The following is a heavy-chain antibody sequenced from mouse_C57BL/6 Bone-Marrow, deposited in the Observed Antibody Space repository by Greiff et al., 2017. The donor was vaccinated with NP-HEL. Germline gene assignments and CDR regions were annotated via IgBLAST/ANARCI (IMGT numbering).Heavy chain of an antibody. J-gene: IGHJ4*01. Sequence: QVQLKQPGAELVKPGASVKLSCKASGYTFTSYWMHWVKQRPGQGLEWIGMIHPNSGSTNYNEKFKSKATLTVDTSSSTAYMQLSSLTSEDSAVYYCAAATVVEGVDYWGQGTSVTVSS. CDR1: GYTFTSYW. CDR3: AAATVVEGVDY. D-gene: IGHD1-1*01. V-gene: IGHV1-64*01. CDR2: IHPNSGST.